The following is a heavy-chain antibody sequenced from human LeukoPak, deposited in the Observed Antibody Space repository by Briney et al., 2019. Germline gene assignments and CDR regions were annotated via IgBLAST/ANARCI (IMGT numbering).Heavy chain of an antibody. CDR2: ISTYNGNT. D-gene: IGHD2-15*01. CDR1: GYTFTSNG. CDR3: ARGVVVAAYDAFDI. Sequence: ASVKVSCKASGYTFTSNGISWVRQAPGQGLEWMGWISTYNGNTNYAQKFQGRVTITADESTSTAYMELSSLRSEDTAVYYCARGVVVAAYDAFDIWGQGTMVTVSS. V-gene: IGHV1-18*01. J-gene: IGHJ3*02.